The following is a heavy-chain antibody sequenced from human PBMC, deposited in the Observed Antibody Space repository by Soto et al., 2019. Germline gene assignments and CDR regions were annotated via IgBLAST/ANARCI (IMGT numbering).Heavy chain of an antibody. J-gene: IGHJ4*02. Sequence: QLQLQESGPGLVKPSETLSLTCTVSHGSISSSSYYWGWIRQPPGKGLEWIGSIYYSGNTDYNPSLKSRVTISVDTSKNQFSLKLSSVTAADTAVYYCARQSLGGSSFDYWGQGTLVTVSS. CDR1: HGSISSSSYY. CDR3: ARQSLGGSSFDY. V-gene: IGHV4-39*01. CDR2: IYYSGNT. D-gene: IGHD2-15*01.